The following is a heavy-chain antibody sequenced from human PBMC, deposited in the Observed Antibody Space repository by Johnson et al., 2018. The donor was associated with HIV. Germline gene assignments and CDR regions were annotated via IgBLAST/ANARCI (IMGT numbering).Heavy chain of an antibody. J-gene: IGHJ3*02. CDR2: IRYDGSGK. CDR3: ARVGDSSSSLGAFDI. D-gene: IGHD6-6*01. V-gene: IGHV3-30*02. CDR1: GFVFSDYV. Sequence: QVQLVESGGGVVQPGGSLTLSCAASGFVFSDYVMHWVRQAPGKGLDWVTFIRYDGSGKYYADSVNGRFTISRDNSKNTLYLQMNSLRAEDTAVYYCARVGDSSSSLGAFDIWGQGTMVTVSS.